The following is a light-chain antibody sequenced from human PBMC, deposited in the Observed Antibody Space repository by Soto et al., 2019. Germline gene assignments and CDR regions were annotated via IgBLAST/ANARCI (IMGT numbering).Light chain of an antibody. CDR1: QSISSW. CDR3: QHYKTYAVT. V-gene: IGKV1-5*01. CDR2: DAS. J-gene: IGKJ5*01. Sequence: DIQMTQSPSSLFASVGDIVTITCRASQSISSWLAWYQQKPGKAPKLLIYDASSLESGVPSRFSGSGSGTEFTLTISSLQPDDFATYYCQHYKTYAVTFGQGTRLEIK.